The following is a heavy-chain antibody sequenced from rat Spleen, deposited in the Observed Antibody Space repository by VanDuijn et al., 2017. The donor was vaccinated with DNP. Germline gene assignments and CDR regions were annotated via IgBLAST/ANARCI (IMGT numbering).Heavy chain of an antibody. Sequence: EVQLVESGGGLVQPGRSLTLSCADSGFTFSDYNMAWVRQAPKKGLEWVATISYDVSSTNYRDSVKGRFTISRDNAKSTLYLQMDSLRSEDTATYYCARPDYWGQGVMVTVSS. CDR2: ISYDVSST. V-gene: IGHV5-7*01. CDR1: GFTFSDYN. CDR3: ARPDY. J-gene: IGHJ2*01.